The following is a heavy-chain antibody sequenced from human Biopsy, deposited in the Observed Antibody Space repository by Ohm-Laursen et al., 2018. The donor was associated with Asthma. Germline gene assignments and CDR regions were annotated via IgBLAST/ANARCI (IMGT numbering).Heavy chain of an antibody. Sequence: SLRLSCTASGFTFRNFGTHWVHQAPGKGLEWVALISSDVREWYADSVKGRFTISRDNSKNTLDLQMNSLRGDDTAVYYCVRWRSGYPDHYSDFWGLGTLVTVSS. D-gene: IGHD2-21*01. CDR2: ISSDVRE. CDR3: VRWRSGYPDHYSDF. CDR1: GFTFRNFG. J-gene: IGHJ4*02. V-gene: IGHV3-30*03.